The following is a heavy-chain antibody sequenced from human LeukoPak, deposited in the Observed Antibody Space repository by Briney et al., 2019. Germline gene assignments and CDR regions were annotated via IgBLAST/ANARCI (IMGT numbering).Heavy chain of an antibody. CDR3: AKRGIVIRGVLIMGFHKEAYHFDY. CDR1: GITVSNYG. J-gene: IGHJ4*02. CDR2: IRESGGGT. Sequence: GGSLRLSCVVSGITVSNYGMSWVRQAPGKGLAWVSGIRESGGGTNYADSVKGRFTISRDNSMNTVYLQMNSLRAEDTAVYFCAKRGIVIRGVLIMGFHKEAYHFDYWGQGILVTVSS. D-gene: IGHD3-10*01. V-gene: IGHV3-23*01.